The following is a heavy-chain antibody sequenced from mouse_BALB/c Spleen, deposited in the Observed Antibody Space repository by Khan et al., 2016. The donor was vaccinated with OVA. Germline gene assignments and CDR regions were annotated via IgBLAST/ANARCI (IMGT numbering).Heavy chain of an antibody. CDR3: ARANWAWFAY. J-gene: IGHJ3*01. CDR1: GFSFSSFG. D-gene: IGHD4-1*01. V-gene: IGHV5-17*02. CDR2: ISSDSYTI. Sequence: EVQLQESGGGSVQPGGSRKLPCAASGFSFSSFGMHWVRQAPEKGLEWVAYISSDSYTIYYADTVKGRFTISRDNPKNTLFLQMTSLRSEDTAMYYCARANWAWFAYWGQGTLVTVSA.